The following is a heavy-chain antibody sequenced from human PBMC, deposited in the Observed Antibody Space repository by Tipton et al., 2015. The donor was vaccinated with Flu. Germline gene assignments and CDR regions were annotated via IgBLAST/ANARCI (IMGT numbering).Heavy chain of an antibody. V-gene: IGHV4-59*01. CDR3: ARSGDVQYGDNSVGYFEN. Sequence: TLSLTCTVSGGSIRSYYWSWIRQPPGKGLEWISYTFDSGTTHYNPSLKSRLSISVDTSKNQFSLEMNSVTAADTAVYFRARSGDVQYGDNSVGYFENWGQGTLVSVSP. D-gene: IGHD4-23*01. J-gene: IGHJ4*02. CDR2: TFDSGTT. CDR1: GGSIRSYY.